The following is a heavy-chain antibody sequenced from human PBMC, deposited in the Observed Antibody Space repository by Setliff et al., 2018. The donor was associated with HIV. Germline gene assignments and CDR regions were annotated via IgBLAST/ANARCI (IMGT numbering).Heavy chain of an antibody. CDR3: ARCGAGEWHLYMDV. D-gene: IGHD3-16*01. Sequence: ASVKVSCKASGYTFTDYYIHWVQQAPGKGLEWMGRVDPEDGETVYAQKFKGRVTFTADKSTSTVYMELSSLRSEDTAVYYCARCGAGEWHLYMDVWGKGTAVTVSS. J-gene: IGHJ6*03. CDR1: GYTFTDYY. V-gene: IGHV1-69-2*01. CDR2: VDPEDGET.